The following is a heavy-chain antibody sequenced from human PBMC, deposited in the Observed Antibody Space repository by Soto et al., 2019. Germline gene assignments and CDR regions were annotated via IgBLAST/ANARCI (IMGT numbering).Heavy chain of an antibody. CDR1: GFTFSSYA. Sequence: GGSLRLSCAASGFTFSSYAMSWVRQAPGKGLEWVSAISGSGGSTYYADSVKGRFTISRDNSKNTLYLQMNSLRAEDTAVYYCATRLVGGSLSHHWGQGTLVTVSS. CDR3: ATRLVGGSLSHH. J-gene: IGHJ5*02. V-gene: IGHV3-23*01. CDR2: ISGSGGST. D-gene: IGHD2-15*01.